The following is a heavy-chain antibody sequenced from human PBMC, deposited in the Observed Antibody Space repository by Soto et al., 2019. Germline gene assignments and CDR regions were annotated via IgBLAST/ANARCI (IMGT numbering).Heavy chain of an antibody. CDR2: IYHSGST. Sequence: SETLSLTCAVSGGSISSGGYSWSWIRQPPGKGLEWIGYIYHSGSTYYNPSLKSRVTISVDRSKNQFSLKLSSVAAADTAVYYCARDSRYCSSTSCYRSAGYYGMDVWGQGTTVTVSS. J-gene: IGHJ6*02. V-gene: IGHV4-30-2*01. CDR1: GGSISSGGYS. D-gene: IGHD2-2*02. CDR3: ARDSRYCSSTSCYRSAGYYGMDV.